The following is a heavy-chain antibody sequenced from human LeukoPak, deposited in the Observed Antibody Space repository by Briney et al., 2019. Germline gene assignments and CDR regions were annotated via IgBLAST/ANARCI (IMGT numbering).Heavy chain of an antibody. CDR2: INHSGST. Sequence: SETLSLTCAVYGGSFSGYYWSWIRQPPGKGLEWIGEINHSGSTNYNPSLKSRVTISVDTSKNQFSLKLSSVTAADTAVYYCARWRGMAAQDAQFDYWGQGTLVTVSS. J-gene: IGHJ4*02. D-gene: IGHD6-13*01. CDR3: ARWRGMAAQDAQFDY. V-gene: IGHV4-34*01. CDR1: GGSFSGYY.